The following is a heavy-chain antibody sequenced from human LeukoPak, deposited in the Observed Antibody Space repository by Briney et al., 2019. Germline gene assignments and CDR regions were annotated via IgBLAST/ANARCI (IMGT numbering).Heavy chain of an antibody. J-gene: IGHJ4*02. V-gene: IGHV3-23*01. CDR3: ATEKGDSPDY. Sequence: GGSLRLSCAASGFTFSNYAMAWVRQAPGEGLGWVSGISGNGGNTYYVDSVKGRFTISRDNSRNTLYVQMNNLRAEDTAVYYCATEKGDSPDYWGQGTLVTVSS. D-gene: IGHD2-21*01. CDR2: ISGNGGNT. CDR1: GFTFSNYA.